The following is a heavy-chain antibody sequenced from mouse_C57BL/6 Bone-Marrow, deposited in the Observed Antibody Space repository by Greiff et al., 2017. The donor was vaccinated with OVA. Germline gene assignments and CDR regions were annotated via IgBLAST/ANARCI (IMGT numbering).Heavy chain of an antibody. V-gene: IGHV5-4*01. J-gene: IGHJ2*01. CDR3: AREVTTNYFDY. Sequence: EVQLQESGGGLVKPGGSLKLSCAASGFTFSSYAMSWVRQTPEKRLEWVATISDGGSYTYYPDNVKGRFTISRDNAKNNLYLQMSHLKSEDTAMYYCAREVTTNYFDYWGQGTTLTVSS. CDR2: ISDGGSYT. CDR1: GFTFSSYA. D-gene: IGHD2-5*01.